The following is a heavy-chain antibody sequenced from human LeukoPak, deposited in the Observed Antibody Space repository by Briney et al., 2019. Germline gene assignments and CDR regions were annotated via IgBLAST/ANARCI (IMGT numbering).Heavy chain of an antibody. CDR3: ARARRGSSGYFDY. Sequence: KPSETLSLTCAVSGGSISSGGYSWSWIRQPPGKGLEWIGYIYYSGSTNYNPSLKSRVTISVDTSKNQFSLKLSSVTAADTAVYYCARARRGSSGYFDYWGQGTLVTVSS. CDR1: GGSISSGGYS. V-gene: IGHV4-61*08. J-gene: IGHJ4*02. CDR2: IYYSGST. D-gene: IGHD6-6*01.